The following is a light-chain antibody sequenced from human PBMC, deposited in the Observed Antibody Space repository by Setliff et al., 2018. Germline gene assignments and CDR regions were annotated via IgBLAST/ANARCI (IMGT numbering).Light chain of an antibody. CDR3: QSYDISLTGYV. V-gene: IGLV1-40*01. Sequence: QSVLTQPPSVSGAPGQTVTISCTGSSSNIGAGFSVHWYQQLPGTAPKLVMYTNNNRPSGVPDRFSGSKSGSKSGTSASLAIAGLQAEDEADYYCQSYDISLTGYVFGTGTSHRP. J-gene: IGLJ1*01. CDR1: SSNIGAGFS. CDR2: TNN.